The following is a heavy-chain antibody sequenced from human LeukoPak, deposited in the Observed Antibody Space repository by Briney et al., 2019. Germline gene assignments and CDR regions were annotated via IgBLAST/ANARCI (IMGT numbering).Heavy chain of an antibody. J-gene: IGHJ6*02. CDR1: GYTFTSYY. CDR3: ARDGEVAATLVDYYYYGMDV. CDR2: ISAYNGNT. Sequence: GASVKVSCKASGYTFTSYYMHWVRQAPGQGLEWMGWISAYNGNTNYAQKLQGRVTMTTDTSTSTAYMELRSLRSDDTAVYYCARDGEVAATLVDYYYYGMDVWGQGTTVTVSS. D-gene: IGHD2-15*01. V-gene: IGHV1-18*04.